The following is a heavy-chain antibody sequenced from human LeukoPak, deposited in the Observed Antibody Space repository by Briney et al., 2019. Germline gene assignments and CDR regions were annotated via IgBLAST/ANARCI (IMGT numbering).Heavy chain of an antibody. D-gene: IGHD6-13*01. CDR3: ARGYYSSSRFDS. J-gene: IGHJ4*02. CDR1: GVTLSPYG. Sequence: PGMSLRPSCAASGVTLSPYGMHWVRQAPGKGLEWVAVISYEGGTQHYADSVKGRFTISRDNAENTLYMRMNSLRPEDTAVYYCARGYYSSSRFDSWGQGTLVTVSS. V-gene: IGHV3-30*03. CDR2: ISYEGGTQ.